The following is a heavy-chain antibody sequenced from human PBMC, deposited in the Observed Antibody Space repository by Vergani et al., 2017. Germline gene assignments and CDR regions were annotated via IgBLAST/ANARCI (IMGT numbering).Heavy chain of an antibody. CDR3: AGGNDHGTYNPPLDP. CDR1: GDSISRSHYY. J-gene: IGHJ5*02. CDR2: ISSSGSP. Sequence: QLQLQESGPGLVKPSETLSLSCRVSGDSISRSHYYWGFIRQPPGKGLEWIGSISSSGSPYYNPTLKSRLAFSVDTSKNLFSLRLKSVTATDTAVYYCAGGNDHGTYNPPLDPWGQGTLVTVSP. V-gene: IGHV4-39*02. D-gene: IGHD4/OR15-4a*01.